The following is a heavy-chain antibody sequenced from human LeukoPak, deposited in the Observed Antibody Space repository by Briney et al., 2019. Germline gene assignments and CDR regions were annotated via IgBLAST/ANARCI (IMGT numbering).Heavy chain of an antibody. Sequence: GGSLRLSCAASGFTFSSYSMNWVRQAPGKGLEWVSYISSSSSTIHYAESVKGRFTISRDNSKNTLYLQMNSLRAEDTAVYYCARETSLGCAFDIWGQGTMVTVSS. CDR2: ISSSSSTI. CDR3: ARETSLGCAFDI. D-gene: IGHD3-16*01. V-gene: IGHV3-48*01. J-gene: IGHJ3*02. CDR1: GFTFSSYS.